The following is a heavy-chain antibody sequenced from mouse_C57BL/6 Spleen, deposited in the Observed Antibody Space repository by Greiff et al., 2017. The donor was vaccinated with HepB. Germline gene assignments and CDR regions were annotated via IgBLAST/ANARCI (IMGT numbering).Heavy chain of an antibody. J-gene: IGHJ2*01. CDR3: AQGYDYDVDY. D-gene: IGHD2-4*01. CDR2: IYPGDGDT. CDR1: GYAFSSSW. Sequence: QVQLKESGPELVKPGASVKISCKASGYAFSSSWMNWVKQRPGKGLEWIGRIYPGDGDTNYNGKFKGKATLTADKSSSTAYMQLSRLTSEDSAVYFCAQGYDYDVDYWGQGTTLTVSS. V-gene: IGHV1-82*01.